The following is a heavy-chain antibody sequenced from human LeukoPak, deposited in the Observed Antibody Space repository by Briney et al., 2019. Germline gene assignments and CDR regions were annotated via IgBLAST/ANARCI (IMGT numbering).Heavy chain of an antibody. CDR2: IYTSGST. J-gene: IGHJ3*02. V-gene: IGHV4-61*02. Sequence: PSQTLSLTCTVSGGSISSGSYYWSWIRQPAGKGLEWIGRIYTSGSTNYNPSLKSRVTISEDTSKNEFSLKLSSVTAADTAVYYCARGYITIFGVASFAFDIWGQGTMVTVSS. CDR3: ARGYITIFGVASFAFDI. D-gene: IGHD3-3*01. CDR1: GGSISSGSYY.